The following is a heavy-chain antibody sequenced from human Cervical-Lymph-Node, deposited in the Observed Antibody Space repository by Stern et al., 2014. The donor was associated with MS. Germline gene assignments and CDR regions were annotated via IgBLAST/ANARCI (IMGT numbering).Heavy chain of an antibody. D-gene: IGHD6-6*01. V-gene: IGHV4-34*01. CDR2: ISNSGYA. J-gene: IGHJ5*02. CDR3: ARTWIAVRNTKWFDP. Sequence: QVQLQQCGAGLLKPSETLSLTCAASGGSFDAFYWSWIRQPPGKGLEWIGVISNSGYANYNPAHKSRVTITVTASKNQFPLKMSLGTAADAAVYYCARTWIAVRNTKWFDPWGQGTLVTVSS. CDR1: GGSFDAFY.